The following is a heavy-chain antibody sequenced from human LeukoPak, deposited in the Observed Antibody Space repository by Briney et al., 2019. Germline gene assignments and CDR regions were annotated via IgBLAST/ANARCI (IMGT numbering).Heavy chain of an antibody. Sequence: GGSLRLSCAASGFTFSDYYMSWIRQAPGKGLEWVSYISSTSSYINYADSVKGRFTISRDNAKNSLFLQMNSLRAEDTAVYYCSTGGYYFDFWGQGTLVTVSS. CDR2: ISSTSSYI. CDR1: GFTFSDYY. V-gene: IGHV3-11*05. CDR3: STGGYYFDF. J-gene: IGHJ4*02.